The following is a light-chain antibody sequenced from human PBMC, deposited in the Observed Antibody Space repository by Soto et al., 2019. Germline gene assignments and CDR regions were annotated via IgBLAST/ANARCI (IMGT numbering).Light chain of an antibody. CDR2: EAS. CDR1: QSVSNY. CDR3: QQRSNWPLT. Sequence: ELVMTQSPATLSVSPGARATLSCRASQSVSNYLAWYQQKPGQAPRLLIYEASNRASGIPARFSGRVSGTDFTITISSLEPEDCEVYYCQQRSNWPLTFGGGTKVDIK. V-gene: IGKV3-11*01. J-gene: IGKJ4*01.